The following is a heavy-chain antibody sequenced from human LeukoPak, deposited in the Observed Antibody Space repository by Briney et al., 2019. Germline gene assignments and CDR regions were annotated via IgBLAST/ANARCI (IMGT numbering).Heavy chain of an antibody. CDR1: GFTFSSYS. CDR3: VRDVGAVRGEVYFDY. J-gene: IGHJ4*02. CDR2: ISSISNHI. V-gene: IGHV3-21*06. Sequence: GGSLRLSCAASGFTFSSYSMNWVRQAPGKGLEWVSSISSISNHIYYADSVKGRFTISRDNAKNSLYLQMNSLGVEDTAVYFCVRDVGAVRGEVYFDYWGQGTLVTVSS. D-gene: IGHD3-10*01.